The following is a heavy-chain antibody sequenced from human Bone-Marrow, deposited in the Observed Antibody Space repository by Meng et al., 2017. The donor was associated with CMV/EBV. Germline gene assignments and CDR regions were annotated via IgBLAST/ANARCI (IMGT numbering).Heavy chain of an antibody. J-gene: IGHJ4*02. Sequence: GSLRLSCTVSGGSISSYYWSWIRQPPGKGLEWIGYIYYSGSTNYNPSLKSRVTISVDTSKNQFSLKLSSVTAADTAVYYCARFDNTFFAYFEYWGQGTLVTVSS. CDR2: IYYSGST. V-gene: IGHV4-59*01. CDR3: ARFDNTFFAYFEY. D-gene: IGHD3-16*01. CDR1: GGSISSYY.